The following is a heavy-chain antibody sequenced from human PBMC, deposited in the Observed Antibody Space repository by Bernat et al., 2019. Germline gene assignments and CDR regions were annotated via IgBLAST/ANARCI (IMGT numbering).Heavy chain of an antibody. CDR2: IYHSGNT. J-gene: IGHJ4*02. CDR3: ARDYCTNGVCYGGFDY. V-gene: IGHV4-30-2*01. Sequence: QLQLQESGSGLVKPSQTLSLTCAVSGGSISSGGYSWSWIRQPPGKGLEWIGYIYHSGNTYYNPSLKSRVTISVDRSKNQFSLKLSSVTAADTAVYYCARDYCTNGVCYGGFDYWGQGTLVTVSS. CDR1: GGSISSGGYS. D-gene: IGHD2-8*01.